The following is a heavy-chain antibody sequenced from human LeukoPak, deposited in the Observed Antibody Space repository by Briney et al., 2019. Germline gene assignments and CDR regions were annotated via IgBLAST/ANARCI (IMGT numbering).Heavy chain of an antibody. V-gene: IGHV4-59*01. D-gene: IGHD1-1*01. J-gene: IGHJ6*03. CDR3: VRGTVPDGYYYYMDV. Sequence: SETLSLTCTVSGGSLSPYYWSWIRQSPGKGLEWIGYISYSGSTNSHPSLKSRVTISVDMSKPQFYLELSSVTAADTAVYYCVRGTVPDGYYYYMDVWGKGTTVTVSS. CDR1: GGSLSPYY. CDR2: ISYSGST.